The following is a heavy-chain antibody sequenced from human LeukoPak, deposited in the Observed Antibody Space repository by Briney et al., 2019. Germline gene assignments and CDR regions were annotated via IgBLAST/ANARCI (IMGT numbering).Heavy chain of an antibody. D-gene: IGHD2-15*01. CDR1: GYIFTSYY. V-gene: IGHV1-46*01. Sequence: ASVKVSCKASGYIFTSYYIHWVRQAPGQGLEWMGVINPSGGSTTYAQKFQGRVTMTRDKSTSTIYMELSSLRSEDTAMYYCAKDTDLCSGGSCYSFPVDYWGQGTLVTVSS. J-gene: IGHJ4*02. CDR2: INPSGGST. CDR3: AKDTDLCSGGSCYSFPVDY.